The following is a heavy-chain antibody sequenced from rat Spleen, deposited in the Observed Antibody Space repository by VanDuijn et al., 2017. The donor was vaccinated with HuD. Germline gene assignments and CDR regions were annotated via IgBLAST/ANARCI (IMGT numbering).Heavy chain of an antibody. CDR3: TTQWELYH. V-gene: IGHV5-29*01. Sequence: EVQLVESGGGLEQPGRSLKLSCLASGFNFDYYDMAWVRQAPKKGLEWVATITSGGSNTYYPDSVKGRFTISRDNAKSTLYLQMNSLRSEDTATYYCTTQWELYHWGQGVMVTVSS. D-gene: IGHD5-1*01. CDR2: ITSGGSNT. J-gene: IGHJ2*01. CDR1: GFNFDYYD.